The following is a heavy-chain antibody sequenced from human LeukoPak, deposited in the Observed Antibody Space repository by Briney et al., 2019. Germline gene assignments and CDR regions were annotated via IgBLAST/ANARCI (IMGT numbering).Heavy chain of an antibody. V-gene: IGHV3-21*01. Sequence: GGSLRLSCAASGFNFDSYTMTWVRQAPGKGLEWVSSISSGSGHIYYADSMKGRFTISRDNAKSSLYLQMNSLRAEDTAVYYCARFLTVAVVPQRVDCWGQGTLVSVSS. CDR1: GFNFDSYT. CDR2: ISSGSGHI. J-gene: IGHJ4*02. D-gene: IGHD6-19*01. CDR3: ARFLTVAVVPQRVDC.